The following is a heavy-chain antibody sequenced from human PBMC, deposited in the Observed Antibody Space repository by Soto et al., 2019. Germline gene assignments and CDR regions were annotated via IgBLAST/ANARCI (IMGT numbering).Heavy chain of an antibody. CDR1: GYTFTSYY. CDR3: ARGEENDYYGRAG. D-gene: IGHD1-1*01. J-gene: IGHJ6*02. Sequence: QVQLVQSGAEVKKPGASVKVSCKASGYTFTSYYMHWVRQAPGQGLEWMGIINPSGDSTSYAQKFHGRVTMTRNSSTSTGYMEPSSLRSENTAVYYCARGEENDYYGRAGWGRGSTVTVSS. CDR2: INPSGDST. V-gene: IGHV1-46*01.